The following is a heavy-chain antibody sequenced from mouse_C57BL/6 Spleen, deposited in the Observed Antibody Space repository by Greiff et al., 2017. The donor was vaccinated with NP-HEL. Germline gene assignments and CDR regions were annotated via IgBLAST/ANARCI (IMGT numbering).Heavy chain of an antibody. CDR2: INPNNGGT. V-gene: IGHV1-26*01. Sequence: EVQLQQSGPELVKPGASVKISCKASGYTFTDYYMNWVKQSHGKSLEWIGDINPNNGGTSYNQKFKGKATLTVDKSSSTAYMELRSLTSEDSAVYYCATDSSGYHYWGQGTTLTVSS. CDR3: ATDSSGYHY. D-gene: IGHD3-2*02. J-gene: IGHJ2*01. CDR1: GYTFTDYY.